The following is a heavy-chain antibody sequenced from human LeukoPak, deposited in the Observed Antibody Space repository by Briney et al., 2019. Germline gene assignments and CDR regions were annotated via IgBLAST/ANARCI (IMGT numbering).Heavy chain of an antibody. CDR1: GGPISRDY. Sequence: SETLSLTCSVSGGPISRDYWSWIRQPPGKGLDWIEYIYYSGSTNYSPSLKSRVTISVDTSKNQVSLRLTSVTAADTAVYYCARHGVNSSSSFYYDMDVWGQGTTVTVSS. CDR3: ARHGVNSSSSFYYDMDV. CDR2: IYYSGST. V-gene: IGHV4-59*08. J-gene: IGHJ6*02. D-gene: IGHD6-6*01.